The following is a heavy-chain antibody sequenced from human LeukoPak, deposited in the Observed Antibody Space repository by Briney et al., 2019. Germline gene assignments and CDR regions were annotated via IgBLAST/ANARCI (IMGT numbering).Heavy chain of an antibody. CDR3: ARDPIRWAAAARAFDY. CDR2: ISAYNGNT. J-gene: IGHJ4*02. D-gene: IGHD6-13*01. V-gene: IGHV1-18*01. Sequence: ASVKVSSKASGYTFTSYGISWVRQAPGQGLEWMGWISAYNGNTNYAQKLQGRVTMTTDTSTSTAYMELRSLRSDDSAVYYCARDPIRWAAAARAFDYWGQGTLVTVSS. CDR1: GYTFTSYG.